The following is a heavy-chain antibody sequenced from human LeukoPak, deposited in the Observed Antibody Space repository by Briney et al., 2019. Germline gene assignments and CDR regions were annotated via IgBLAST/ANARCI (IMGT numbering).Heavy chain of an antibody. CDR3: ARALSWRAFDI. CDR1: GGSLSSSDW. Sequence: SETLSLTCGVSGGSLSSSDWWSWLRQPPGKGLEWIGEIYHSGSANYNPSLKSRVTISVDKSKNQFSLKLSSVAAADTAVYYCARALSWRAFDIWGQGTMVTVSS. CDR2: IYHSGSA. J-gene: IGHJ3*02. V-gene: IGHV4-4*02.